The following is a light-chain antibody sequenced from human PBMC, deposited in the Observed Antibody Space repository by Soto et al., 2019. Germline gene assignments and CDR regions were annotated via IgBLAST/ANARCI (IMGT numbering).Light chain of an antibody. Sequence: QSVLTQPASVSGSPGQSITLLCTGTSSDFGIYNSVSWYQQHPGKAPKLMIHDVTNRPSGVSGRFSGSRSGNTAPLTISGLQAEDEADYYCSSFTSSSSYVFGPGTQLTVL. CDR2: DVT. CDR1: SSDFGIYNS. V-gene: IGLV2-14*01. CDR3: SSFTSSSSYV. J-gene: IGLJ7*01.